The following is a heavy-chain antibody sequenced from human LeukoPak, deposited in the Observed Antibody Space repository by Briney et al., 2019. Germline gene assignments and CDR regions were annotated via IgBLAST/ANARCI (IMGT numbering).Heavy chain of an antibody. V-gene: IGHV1-2*02. Sequence: ASVKVSCKASGYTFTDYYIHWVRQAPGQGLEWMGWINPNSGGTNYAQKFQGRATITRDTSISTAYMELGRLRSDDTAVYYCARADSTDAFDIWGQGTMVTVSS. CDR1: GYTFTDYY. CDR3: ARADSTDAFDI. J-gene: IGHJ3*02. CDR2: INPNSGGT.